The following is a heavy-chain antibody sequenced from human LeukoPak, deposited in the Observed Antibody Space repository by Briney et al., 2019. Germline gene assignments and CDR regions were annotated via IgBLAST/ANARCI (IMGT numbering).Heavy chain of an antibody. Sequence: ASVKVSCKASGYTFTGYYMHWVRQAPGQGLEWMGRINPNSGGTNYAQKFQGRVTMTRDTSNSTAYMELSRLRSDDTAVYYCARAPITMVRGVTRVFDYWGQGTLVTVSS. CDR1: GYTFTGYY. J-gene: IGHJ4*02. D-gene: IGHD3-10*01. V-gene: IGHV1-2*06. CDR2: INPNSGGT. CDR3: ARAPITMVRGVTRVFDY.